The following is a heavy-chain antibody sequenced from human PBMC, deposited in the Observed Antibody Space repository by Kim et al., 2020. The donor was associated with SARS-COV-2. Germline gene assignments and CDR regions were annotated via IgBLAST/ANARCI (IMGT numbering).Heavy chain of an antibody. J-gene: IGHJ4*02. Sequence: ADAAKARFPISTDNTKNMVYLQMNGLRAEDTAVYYCTRDPDYSKGASFDYWGQGTLVTVSS. V-gene: IGHV3-74*01. D-gene: IGHD4-4*01. CDR3: TRDPDYSKGASFDY.